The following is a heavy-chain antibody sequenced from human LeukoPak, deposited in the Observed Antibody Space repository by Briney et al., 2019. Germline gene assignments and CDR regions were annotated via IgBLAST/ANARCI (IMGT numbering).Heavy chain of an antibody. J-gene: IGHJ3*02. CDR2: IFHSGST. Sequence: KTSETLSLTCAVSGGSISSGGYSWSWIRQPPGKGLEWIGYIFHSGSTDYNPSLKSQVTISVDRSKNQFSLKLSSVTAADTAVYYCAGSSGNYSGFAFDIWGQGTMVTVSS. D-gene: IGHD3-22*01. V-gene: IGHV4-30-2*01. CDR3: AGSSGNYSGFAFDI. CDR1: GGSISSGGYS.